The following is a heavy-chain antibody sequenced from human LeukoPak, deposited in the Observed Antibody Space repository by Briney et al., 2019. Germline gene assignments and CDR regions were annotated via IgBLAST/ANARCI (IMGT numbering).Heavy chain of an antibody. CDR3: ARGKPATDLDY. D-gene: IGHD2-2*01. Sequence: SETLSLTCTVSGGSISSGDYYWSWIRQPPGKGLEWIGYIYYSGSTYYNPSLKSRVTISVDTSKNQFSLKLSSVTAADTAVYYCARGKPATDLDYWGQGTLVTVSS. V-gene: IGHV4-30-4*02. CDR2: IYYSGST. J-gene: IGHJ4*02. CDR1: GGSISSGDYY.